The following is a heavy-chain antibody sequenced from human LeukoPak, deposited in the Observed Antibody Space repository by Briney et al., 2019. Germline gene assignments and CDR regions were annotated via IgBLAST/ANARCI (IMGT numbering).Heavy chain of an antibody. CDR1: GGSFSGYY. CDR3: ARGRTYYYDSSGYYFFDY. D-gene: IGHD3-22*01. J-gene: IGHJ4*02. CDR2: INHSGST. Sequence: SETLSLTCAVYGGSFSGYYWSWIRQPPEKGLEWIGEINHSGSTNYNPSLKSRVTISVDTSKNQFSLKLSSVTAADTAVYYCARGRTYYYDSSGYYFFDYWGQGTLVTVSS. V-gene: IGHV4-34*01.